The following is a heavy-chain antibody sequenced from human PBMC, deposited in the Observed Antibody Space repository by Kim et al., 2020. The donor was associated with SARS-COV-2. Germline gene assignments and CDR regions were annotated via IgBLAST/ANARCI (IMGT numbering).Heavy chain of an antibody. CDR2: ISWNSDKI. Sequence: GGSLRISCAASGFTFDDYAMHWVRQAPGKGLEWVSGISWNSDKIEYADSVKGRFTISRDNAKNSLYLQMNSLRAEDTALYYCAKDGGSRNWYNFDYWGQGTLVTVSS. CDR3: AKDGGSRNWYNFDY. J-gene: IGHJ4*02. CDR1: GFTFDDYA. D-gene: IGHD2-15*01. V-gene: IGHV3-9*01.